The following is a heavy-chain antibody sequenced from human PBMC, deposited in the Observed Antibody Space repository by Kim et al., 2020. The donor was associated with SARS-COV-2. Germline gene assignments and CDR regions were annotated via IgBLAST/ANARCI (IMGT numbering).Heavy chain of an antibody. V-gene: IGHV3-53*01. CDR1: GFTVSSNY. D-gene: IGHD1-20*01. J-gene: IGHJ4*02. Sequence: GGSLRLSCAASGFTVSSNYMIWVRQAPGKGLEWVSVIYSGVDSTYYADSVKGRFTISRDNSKNTLYLQMNSLRAEDTAVYYCATAGISGTSASHYWGRGTLVTVSS. CDR3: ATAGISGTSASHY. CDR2: IYSGVDST.